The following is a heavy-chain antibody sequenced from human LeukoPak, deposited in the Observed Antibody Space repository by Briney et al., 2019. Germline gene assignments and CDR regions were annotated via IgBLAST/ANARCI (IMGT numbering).Heavy chain of an antibody. CDR2: IYYSGST. CDR1: GDSISSYY. J-gene: IGHJ4*02. D-gene: IGHD3-22*01. CDR3: ARGGGYYDSSGSPPGVDY. V-gene: IGHV4-59*01. Sequence: SETLSLTCTVSGDSISSYYWSWIRQPPGKGLEWIGYIYYSGSTNYNPSLKSRVTISVDTSKNQFSLKLSSVTAADTAVYYCARGGGYYDSSGSPPGVDYWGQGTLVTVSS.